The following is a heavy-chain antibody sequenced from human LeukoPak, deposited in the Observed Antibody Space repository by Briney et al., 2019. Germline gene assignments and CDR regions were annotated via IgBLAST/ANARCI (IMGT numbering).Heavy chain of an antibody. CDR2: INHSGRT. CDR1: GWSFSGYY. D-gene: IGHD6-13*01. V-gene: IGHV4-34*01. J-gene: IGHJ6*02. CDR3: AYGSWYADRDV. Sequence: PSETLSLTCAVYGWSFSGYYWIWIPQPPGKGLKWIGEINHSGRTNYNQSLKSRVTISVDTSKNPFSMELSSVTAADTAVYYCAYGSWYADRDVGDQGNRVTVSS.